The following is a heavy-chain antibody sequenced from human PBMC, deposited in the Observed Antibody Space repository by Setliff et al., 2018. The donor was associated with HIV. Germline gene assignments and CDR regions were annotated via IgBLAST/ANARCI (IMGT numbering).Heavy chain of an antibody. CDR2: IKEDGSEK. Sequence: GGSLRLSCAASGFTFSSYWMNWVRQAPGKGLEWVANIKEDGSEKYYVDSVKGRFTISRDNAKNSLYLQMNSLRAEDTAVYYCAREVYRYDDGSESMDVWGKGTTVTVSS. J-gene: IGHJ6*03. CDR3: AREVYRYDDGSESMDV. V-gene: IGHV3-7*01. D-gene: IGHD5-18*01. CDR1: GFTFSSYW.